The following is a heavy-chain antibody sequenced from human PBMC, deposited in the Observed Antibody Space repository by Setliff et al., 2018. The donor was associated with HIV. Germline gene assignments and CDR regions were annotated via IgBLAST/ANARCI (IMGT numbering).Heavy chain of an antibody. CDR3: ARAMRGVVVSNMYYYYGMDV. D-gene: IGHD2-21*01. J-gene: IGHJ6*02. Sequence: SETLSLTCTVSGYSISSGYYWGWIRQPPGKGLEWIGSIYHSGSTYYNPSLKSRVTISVDTSKNQFSLKLSSVTAADTAVYYCARAMRGVVVSNMYYYYGMDVWGQGTTVTVSS. V-gene: IGHV4-38-2*02. CDR2: IYHSGST. CDR1: GYSISSGYY.